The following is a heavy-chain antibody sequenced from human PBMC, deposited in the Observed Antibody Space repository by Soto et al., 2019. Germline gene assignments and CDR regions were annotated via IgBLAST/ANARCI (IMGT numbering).Heavy chain of an antibody. J-gene: IGHJ6*02. CDR1: GFIFSSYG. CDR3: AKDFSDSSGWYGVGTDYYYYYGMDV. D-gene: IGHD6-19*01. Sequence: PGGSLRLSCAASGFIFSSYGMHWVRQAPGKGLEWVAVISYDGSNKYYADSVKGRFTISRDNSKNTLYLQMNSLRAEDTAVYYCAKDFSDSSGWYGVGTDYYYYYGMDVWGQGTTVTVSS. CDR2: ISYDGSNK. V-gene: IGHV3-30*18.